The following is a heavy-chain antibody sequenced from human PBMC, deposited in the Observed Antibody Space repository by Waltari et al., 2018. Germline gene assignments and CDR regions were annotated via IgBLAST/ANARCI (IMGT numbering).Heavy chain of an antibody. CDR1: GFTFSSYG. CDR2: IWYDGSNK. CDR3: ARPGGSGSYYNLDY. V-gene: IGHV3-33*01. J-gene: IGHJ4*02. D-gene: IGHD3-10*01. Sequence: QVQLVESGGGVVQPGRSLRLSCAASGFTFSSYGMHWVRQAPGKGLEWVAVIWYDGSNKYYADSVKGRFTISRDKSKNTLYLQMNSLRAEDTAVYYCARPGGSGSYYNLDYWGQGTLVTVSS.